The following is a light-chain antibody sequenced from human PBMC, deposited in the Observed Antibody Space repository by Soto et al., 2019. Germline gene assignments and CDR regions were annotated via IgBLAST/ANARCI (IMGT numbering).Light chain of an antibody. CDR3: NSYAGSNVL. J-gene: IGLJ2*01. CDR1: SSDVGYYNS. V-gene: IGLV2-8*01. CDR2: EVS. Sequence: QSALTQPPSASGSPGQSVTISCTGTSSDVGYYNSVSWYQQHPGKAPKLMIYEVSKRPSGVPDRFSGSKSGNTASLTVSGLQAEDEADYYCNSYAGSNVLFGGGTKVNVL.